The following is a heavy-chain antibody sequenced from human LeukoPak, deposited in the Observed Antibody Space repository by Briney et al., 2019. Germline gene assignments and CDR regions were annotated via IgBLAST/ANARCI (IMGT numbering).Heavy chain of an antibody. CDR3: ARDLTDYYDSSGPNYYYYYGMDV. CDR2: ISSSSSYI. Sequence: GGSLRLSCAASGFTFSSYSMNWVRQAPGKGLEWVSSISSSSSYIYYADSVKGRFTISRDNAKNSLYLQMNSLRAEDTAVYYCARDLTDYYDSSGPNYYYYYGMDVWGQGTTVTVSS. D-gene: IGHD3-22*01. V-gene: IGHV3-21*01. CDR1: GFTFSSYS. J-gene: IGHJ6*02.